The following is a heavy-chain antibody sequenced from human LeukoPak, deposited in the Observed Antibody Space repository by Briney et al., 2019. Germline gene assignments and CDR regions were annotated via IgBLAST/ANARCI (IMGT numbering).Heavy chain of an antibody. CDR3: ASPGVDCSGGSCY. CDR2: IYSGGAT. V-gene: IGHV3-66*01. CDR1: GFTVSSNY. J-gene: IGHJ4*02. Sequence: GGSLRLSCAASGFTVSSNYMSWVRQAPGKGLEWVSVIYSGGATYYADSVKGRFTISRDNSKNTLYLQMNSLRAEDTAVYYCASPGVDCSGGSCYWGQGTLVTVSS. D-gene: IGHD2-15*01.